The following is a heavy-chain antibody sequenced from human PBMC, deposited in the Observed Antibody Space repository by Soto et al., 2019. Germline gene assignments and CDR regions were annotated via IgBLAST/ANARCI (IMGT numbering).Heavy chain of an antibody. CDR1: GFSLRTTGEG. V-gene: IGHV2-5*02. D-gene: IGHD4-4*01. J-gene: IGHJ4*02. CDR2: IYWDGDK. Sequence: QITLKESGPTLVKPTQTLTLTCTFSGFSLRTTGEGVGWIRQPPGKALEWLALIYWDGDKRYSPSLKSRLTITKDTSKKQVVLTVTNMDPVDTATYYCARARYSNLDYWGRGTLVTVSS. CDR3: ARARYSNLDY.